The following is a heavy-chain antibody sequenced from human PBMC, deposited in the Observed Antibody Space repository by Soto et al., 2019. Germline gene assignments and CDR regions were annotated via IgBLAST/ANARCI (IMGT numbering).Heavy chain of an antibody. V-gene: IGHV1-69*06. CDR2: IIPIFGTA. CDR3: ARDFPTYYYDRSGYLAAFDI. CDR1: GGTFSSYA. D-gene: IGHD3-22*01. Sequence: VASVKVSCKASGGTFSSYAISWVRQAPGQGLEWMGGIIPIFGTANYAQKFQGRVTITADKSTSTAYMELSSLRSEDTAVYYCARDFPTYYYDRSGYLAAFDIWG. J-gene: IGHJ3*02.